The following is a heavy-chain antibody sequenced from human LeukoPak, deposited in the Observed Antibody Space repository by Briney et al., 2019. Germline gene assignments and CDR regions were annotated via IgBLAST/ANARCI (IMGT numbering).Heavy chain of an antibody. CDR3: ARDNYYDSSGYYYGYYYYYGMDV. CDR1: GFTFSDYY. CDR2: ISSSGSTI. D-gene: IGHD3-22*01. J-gene: IGHJ6*02. V-gene: IGHV3-11*01. Sequence: GGCLRLSCAASGFTFSDYYMSWIRQAPGKGLEWGSYISSSGSTIYYADSVKGRFTISRDNAKNSLYLQMNSLRAEDTAVYYCARDNYYDSSGYYYGYYYYYGMDVWGQGTTVTVSS.